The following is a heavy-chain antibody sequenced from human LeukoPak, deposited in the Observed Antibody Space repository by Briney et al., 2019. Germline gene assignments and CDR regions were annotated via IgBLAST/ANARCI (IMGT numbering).Heavy chain of an antibody. CDR1: GYTFTSSD. CDR3: ARGRSDLGYCSGGSCRNYYYYGMDV. D-gene: IGHD2-15*01. J-gene: IGHJ6*02. Sequence: GASVKVSCKASGYTFTSSDINWVRQATGQGLEWMGWMNPNSGNTGYAQKFQGRVTMTRNTSISTAYMELSSLRSEDTAVYYCARGRSDLGYCSGGSCRNYYYYGMDVWGQGTTVTVSS. CDR2: MNPNSGNT. V-gene: IGHV1-8*01.